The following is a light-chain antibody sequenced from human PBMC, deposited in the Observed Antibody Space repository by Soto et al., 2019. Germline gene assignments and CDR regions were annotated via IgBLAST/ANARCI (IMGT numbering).Light chain of an antibody. J-gene: IGKJ4*01. CDR2: ATS. CDR3: QKYNSAPLT. V-gene: IGKV1-27*01. Sequence: DVQMTQSPSSLSAFVGDRVTITCRASQGISPYLAWFQQKPGKVPKLLIYATSTWQSGVPSPFSGSGSGTDFTLTISSLQPEDVGTYYCQKYNSAPLTFGGGTKVEIK. CDR1: QGISPY.